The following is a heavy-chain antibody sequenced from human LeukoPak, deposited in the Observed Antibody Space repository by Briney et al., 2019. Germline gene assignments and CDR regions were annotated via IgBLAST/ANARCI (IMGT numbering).Heavy chain of an antibody. J-gene: IGHJ3*02. Sequence: ASVKVSCKASGYTFTSYGISWVRQAPGQGLEWMGWISAYNGNTNYAQKLQGRVTMTTDTSTSTAYMELRSLRSDDTAVYYCARDRSPDFWSGDYRDAFDIWGQGTMVTVSS. CDR1: GYTFTSYG. V-gene: IGHV1-18*01. CDR3: ARDRSPDFWSGDYRDAFDI. D-gene: IGHD3-3*01. CDR2: ISAYNGNT.